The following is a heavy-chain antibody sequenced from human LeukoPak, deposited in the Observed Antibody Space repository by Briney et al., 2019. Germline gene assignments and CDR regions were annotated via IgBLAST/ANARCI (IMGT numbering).Heavy chain of an antibody. D-gene: IGHD3-10*01. Sequence: GGSLRLSCAASGFTFSTSSMNWVRQAPGKGLEWVSYISGSSSTIYYADSVKGRFTISRDNAKNSLYLQMNGLRDEDTAVYYCARDYYGCFDYWGQGILVTVSS. J-gene: IGHJ4*02. CDR3: ARDYYGCFDY. CDR2: ISGSSSTI. V-gene: IGHV3-48*02. CDR1: GFTFSTSS.